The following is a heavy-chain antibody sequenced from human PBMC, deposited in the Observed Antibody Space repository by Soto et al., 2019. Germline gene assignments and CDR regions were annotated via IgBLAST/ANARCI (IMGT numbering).Heavy chain of an antibody. J-gene: IGHJ4*02. D-gene: IGHD6-6*01. CDR1: GFTFSSYA. CDR3: AKDGVIAARTDRLDY. V-gene: IGHV3-23*01. CDR2: ISGSGGST. Sequence: GGSLRLSCAASGFTFSSYAMSWVRQAPGKGLEWVSAISGSGGSTYYADSVKGRFTISRDNSKNTLYLQMNSMRAEDRAVFYCAKDGVIAARTDRLDYWGQGTLVTVSS.